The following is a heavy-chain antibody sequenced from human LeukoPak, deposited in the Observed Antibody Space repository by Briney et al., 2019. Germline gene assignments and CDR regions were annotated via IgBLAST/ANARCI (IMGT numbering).Heavy chain of an antibody. CDR1: GFTVSSNY. J-gene: IGHJ4*02. CDR3: ARGTTVTTFQYYFDY. V-gene: IGHV3-66*01. Sequence: GGSLRLSCAASGFTVSSNYMSWVRQAPGKGLEWVSVIYSGGSTYYADSVKGRFTISRDNSKNTPYLQMNGLRAEDTAVYYCARGTTVTTFQYYFDYWGQGTLATVSS. CDR2: IYSGGST. D-gene: IGHD4-17*01.